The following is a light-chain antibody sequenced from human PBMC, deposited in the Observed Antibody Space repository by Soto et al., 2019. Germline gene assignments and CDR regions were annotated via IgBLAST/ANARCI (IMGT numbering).Light chain of an antibody. V-gene: IGKV3-20*01. CDR3: QQYGSSPLT. J-gene: IGKJ4*01. CDR2: GAS. Sequence: EMVLTRSPGTLSLYPAERATLSCRASQSVSSSYLAWYQQKPGQAPRLLIYGASDRATGIPDRFSGSGSGTDFTLTISRLEPEDFAVYYCQQYGSSPLTFGGGTKVDIK. CDR1: QSVSSSY.